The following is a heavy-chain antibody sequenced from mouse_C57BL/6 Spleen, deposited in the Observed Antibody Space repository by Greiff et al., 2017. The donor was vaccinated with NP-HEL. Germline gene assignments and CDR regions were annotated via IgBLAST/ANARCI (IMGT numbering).Heavy chain of an antibody. CDR3: TNGPRSSGYAYFDY. D-gene: IGHD3-2*02. CDR2: IDPETGGT. V-gene: IGHV1-15*01. Sequence: QVQLQQSGAELVRPGASVTLSCKASGYTFTDYEMHWVKQTPVHGLEWIGAIDPETGGTAYNQKFKGKAILTADKSSSTAYMELRSLTSEDSAVYYCTNGPRSSGYAYFDYWGQGTTLTVSS. J-gene: IGHJ2*01. CDR1: GYTFTDYE.